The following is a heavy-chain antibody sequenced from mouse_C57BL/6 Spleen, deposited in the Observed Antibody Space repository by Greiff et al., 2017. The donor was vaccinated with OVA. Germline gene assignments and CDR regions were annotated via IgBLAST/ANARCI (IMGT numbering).Heavy chain of an antibody. CDR1: GFTFSDYY. Sequence: EVQVVESEGGLVQPGSSMKLSCTASGFTFSDYYMAWVRQVPEKGLEWVANINYDGSSTYYLDSLKSRFIISRDNAKNILYLQMSSLKSEDTATYYCARDRLGEGYFDVWGTGTTVTVSS. D-gene: IGHD4-1*01. CDR3: ARDRLGEGYFDV. CDR2: INYDGSST. V-gene: IGHV5-16*01. J-gene: IGHJ1*03.